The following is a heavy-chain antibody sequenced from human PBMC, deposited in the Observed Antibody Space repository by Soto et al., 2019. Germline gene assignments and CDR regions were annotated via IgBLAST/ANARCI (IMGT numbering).Heavy chain of an antibody. CDR2: IFYSGRSGST. CDR3: AKTALGWIDP. Sequence: LSLTCSVSGGSSNSYYWSWIRQPPGKGLEWIGYIFYSGRSGSTNYNPSLKSRVTISVDTSKNQFSLKVSSVTAADTAVYYCAKTALGWIDPWGQGTLVTVPS. CDR1: GGSSNSYY. D-gene: IGHD2-21*02. V-gene: IGHV4-59*01. J-gene: IGHJ5*02.